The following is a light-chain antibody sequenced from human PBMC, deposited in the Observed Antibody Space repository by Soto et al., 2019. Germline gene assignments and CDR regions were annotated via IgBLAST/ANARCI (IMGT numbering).Light chain of an antibody. J-gene: IGKJ1*01. CDR1: QRINSS. CDR2: QAS. CDR3: QQYKSYSRT. V-gene: IGKV1-5*03. Sequence: DIQMTQSPSTLSASVGDRVTITCRASQRINSSLAWSQQKPGKAPKLLSSQASSLESGAPSRFSGSGSETEFTLTISSLHPDDFVTYYCQQYKSYSRTFGQGTKVEIK.